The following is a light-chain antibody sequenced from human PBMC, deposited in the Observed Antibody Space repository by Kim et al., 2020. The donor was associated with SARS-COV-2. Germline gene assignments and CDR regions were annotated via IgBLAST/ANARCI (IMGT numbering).Light chain of an antibody. J-gene: IGLJ2*01. CDR3: GTWDSSLSVGV. V-gene: IGLV1-51*01. CDR2: DNN. CDR1: SSTIGENF. Sequence: QSVLTQPPSVSAPPGPRVTLSCSGSSSTIGENFVSWYQQFPGTAPKLLIYDNNKRPSEIPDRFSGSKSGTSATLVITGLQTGDEAVYYCGTWDSSLSVGVFGGGTQLTVL.